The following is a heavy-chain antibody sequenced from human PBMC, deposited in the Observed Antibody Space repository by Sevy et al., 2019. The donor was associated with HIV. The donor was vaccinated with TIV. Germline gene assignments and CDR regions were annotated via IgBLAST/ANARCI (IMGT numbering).Heavy chain of an antibody. D-gene: IGHD2-21*02. J-gene: IGHJ3*01. Sequence: GESLKISCAASGFTFNTHVMNWVRQAPGKGLEWVSSISGFGNTYYADSVRGRFTISRDNAKNTLYLQMNSLRADDTAVYYCAKLLNPALESMMEVTVRSLKGFDVWGQGTMVTVSS. CDR2: ISGFGNT. CDR1: GFTFNTHV. V-gene: IGHV3-23*01. CDR3: AKLLNPALESMMEVTVRSLKGFDV.